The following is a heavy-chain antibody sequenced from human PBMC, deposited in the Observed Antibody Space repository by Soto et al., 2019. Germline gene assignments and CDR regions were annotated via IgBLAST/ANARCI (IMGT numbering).Heavy chain of an antibody. D-gene: IGHD1-26*01. CDR1: GFTFSSYA. J-gene: IGHJ4*02. CDR2: ISGSGGST. V-gene: IGHV3-23*01. CDR3: ARRGSGSYYDY. Sequence: EVQLLESGGGLVQPGGSMRLSCAASGFTFSSYAMRWVRQAPVKGLEWVSAISGSGGSTYYADSVKGRLTISRDNAKNTLYLQMNSLGAEDTAVYYWARRGSGSYYDYWGQGTLFTVSS.